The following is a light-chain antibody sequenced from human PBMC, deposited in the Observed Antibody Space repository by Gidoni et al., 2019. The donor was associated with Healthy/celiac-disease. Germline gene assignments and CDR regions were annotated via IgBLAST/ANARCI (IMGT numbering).Light chain of an antibody. CDR1: QGISSY. CDR3: QQLNSYRPGGLT. Sequence: DILFTQSPSFLSASVGDRVTITSRASQGISSYLAWYQQQQGKAPKLLIYAESTLQSGVPSRLSGSGCGTEITFTISSLKPEDFATYSCQQLNSYRPGGLTFGGGTKVEIK. CDR2: AES. J-gene: IGKJ4*01. V-gene: IGKV1-9*01.